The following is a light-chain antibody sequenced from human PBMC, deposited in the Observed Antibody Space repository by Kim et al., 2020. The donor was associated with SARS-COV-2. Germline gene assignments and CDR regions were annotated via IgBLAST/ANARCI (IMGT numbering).Light chain of an antibody. J-gene: IGLJ3*02. CDR2: SNN. V-gene: IGLV1-44*01. CDR3: ATWDDSLSGPV. CDR1: TSNSGSKT. Sequence: GQRVTISCSGSTSNSGSKTVSWYQHLPGTAPKLLIYSNNLRPSGVPDRFSASKAGTSASLAISGLKSEDEGDYYCATWDDSLSGPVFGGGTQLTVL.